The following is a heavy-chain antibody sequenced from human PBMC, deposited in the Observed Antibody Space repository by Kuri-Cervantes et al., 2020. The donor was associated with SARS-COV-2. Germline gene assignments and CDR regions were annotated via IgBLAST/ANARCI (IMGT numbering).Heavy chain of an antibody. J-gene: IGHJ6*03. D-gene: IGHD2-2*01. CDR1: GGTFSTYA. CDR2: IIPIFGTT. V-gene: IGHV1-69*13. Sequence: SVKVSCKASGGTFSTYAISWVRQAPGQGLEWMGGIIPIFGTTNFPQKFQGRVTFTADESTSTAYMELSSLRSEDTAVYYCARRGYCSSTSYYYYYMDVWGKGTTVTVSS. CDR3: ARRGYCSSTSYYYYYMDV.